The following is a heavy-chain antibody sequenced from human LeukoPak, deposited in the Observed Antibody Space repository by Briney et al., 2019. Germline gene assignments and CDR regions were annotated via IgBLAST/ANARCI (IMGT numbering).Heavy chain of an antibody. CDR2: IYHSGTI. D-gene: IGHD6-13*01. CDR3: ARGLGRQQLVSPFDY. J-gene: IGHJ4*02. V-gene: IGHV4-38-2*02. CDR1: GYSISSGYY. Sequence: SETLSLTCTVSGYSISSGYYWGWIRPPPGKGLEWLASIYHSGTIYYNPSLKSRVTISVGTSKNQFSLKLTSVTAADTAVYYCARGLGRQQLVSPFDYWGQGTLVTVSS.